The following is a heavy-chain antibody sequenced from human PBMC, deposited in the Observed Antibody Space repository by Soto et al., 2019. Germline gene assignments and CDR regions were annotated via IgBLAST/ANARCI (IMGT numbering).Heavy chain of an antibody. CDR2: IYSGGST. Sequence: PGGSLRLSCAASGFTVSSNYMSWVRQAPGKGLEWVSVIYSGGSTYYADSVKGRFTVSRVNSESTLYLQMNTLRAEDTAIYYCASVPIWCGSSSCYTEGFDSWGQGTLVTVSS. V-gene: IGHV3-53*01. D-gene: IGHD2-2*01. CDR3: ASVPIWCGSSSCYTEGFDS. CDR1: GFTVSSNY. J-gene: IGHJ4*02.